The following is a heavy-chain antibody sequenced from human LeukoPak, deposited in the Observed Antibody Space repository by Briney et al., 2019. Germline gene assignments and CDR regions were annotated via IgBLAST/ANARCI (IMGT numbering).Heavy chain of an antibody. J-gene: IGHJ3*02. V-gene: IGHV1-2*02. D-gene: IGHD3-22*01. Sequence: AASVKVSCKASGYTFSSYGISWVRQAPGQGLEWMGWISPNSGGTNYAQKFQGRVTMSRDTSISTAYMELSRLRSDDTALYYCARDRVIVGPSDGFDIWGQGTMVTVSS. CDR3: ARDRVIVGPSDGFDI. CDR2: ISPNSGGT. CDR1: GYTFSSYG.